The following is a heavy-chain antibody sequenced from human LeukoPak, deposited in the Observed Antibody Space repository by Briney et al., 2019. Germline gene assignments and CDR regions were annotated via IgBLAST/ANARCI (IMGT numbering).Heavy chain of an antibody. V-gene: IGHV1-3*01. CDR2: TNAGDGNT. D-gene: IGHD3-22*01. J-gene: IGHJ1*01. Sequence: GASVKVSCKTSGYTFTSYGMHWVRQAPGQRLEWMGWTNAGDGNTKYSQKFQGRVTIIRDTSASTAHMELSSLRFEDTAVYYCARVPLHDSSGHYYPHWGQGTLVTVSS. CDR1: GYTFTSYG. CDR3: ARVPLHDSSGHYYPH.